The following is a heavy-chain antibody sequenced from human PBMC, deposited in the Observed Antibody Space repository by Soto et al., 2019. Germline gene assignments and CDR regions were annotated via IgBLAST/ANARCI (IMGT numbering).Heavy chain of an antibody. CDR2: IYWDDDK. CDR3: AHTYSSSPDDGFDV. V-gene: IGHV2-5*02. CDR1: GFSLNTRGVG. J-gene: IGHJ3*01. D-gene: IGHD6-6*01. Sequence: QITLKESGHTLVKPTQMLTLTCTFSGFSLNTRGVGVGWIRQPPGGALERLALIYWDDDKRYSPSLRSRLTITKDTSKNQVVLTMTTMEPLDTGTYYCAHTYSSSPDDGFDVWGQGTRVTVSS.